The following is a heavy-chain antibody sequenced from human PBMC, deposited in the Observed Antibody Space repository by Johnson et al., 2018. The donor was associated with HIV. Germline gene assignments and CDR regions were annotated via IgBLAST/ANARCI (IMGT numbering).Heavy chain of an antibody. J-gene: IGHJ3*01. Sequence: VQLVESGGGLVQPGGSLRLSCAASGFSFSTYAMHWVRQAPGKGLEYVSAISSNGGSTFYENSVTGRFTIFRDNSKSTLYLQMGSLRAEDMGVYYCAIPYYFDRGVYHWGQGTMVTVSS. CDR1: GFSFSTYA. D-gene: IGHD3-22*01. V-gene: IGHV3-64*01. CDR3: AIPYYFDRGVYH. CDR2: ISSNGGST.